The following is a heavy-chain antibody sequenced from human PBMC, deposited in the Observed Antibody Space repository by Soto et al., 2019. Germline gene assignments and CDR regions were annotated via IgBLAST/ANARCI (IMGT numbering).Heavy chain of an antibody. Sequence: QVQLVQSGAEVKKPGSSVKVSCKASGGTFSSYAISWVRQAPGQGLEWMGGIIPIFGTANYAQKFQGRVTIXXDXSXXTAYRELSSLRSEDTAVYYCARGRAERRTPYGMDVWGQGTTVTVSS. CDR1: GGTFSSYA. D-gene: IGHD1-1*01. V-gene: IGHV1-69*12. J-gene: IGHJ6*02. CDR2: IIPIFGTA. CDR3: ARGRAERRTPYGMDV.